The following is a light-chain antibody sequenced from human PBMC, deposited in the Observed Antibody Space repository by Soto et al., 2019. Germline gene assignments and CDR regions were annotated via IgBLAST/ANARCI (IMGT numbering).Light chain of an antibody. J-gene: IGLJ2*01. V-gene: IGLV2-14*01. Sequence: QSALTQPASVSGSPVQSITISCTGTSSDVGGYNYVSWYQQHPGKAPKLMIYDVSNRPSGVSNRFSGSKSSNTASLTISGLQAEEEADYYCSSYTSSSTLDVVFGGGTALTVL. CDR3: SSYTSSSTLDVV. CDR2: DVS. CDR1: SSDVGGYNY.